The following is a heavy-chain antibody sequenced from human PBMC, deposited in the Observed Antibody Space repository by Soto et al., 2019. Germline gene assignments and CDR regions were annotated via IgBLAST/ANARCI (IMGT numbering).Heavy chain of an antibody. CDR1: GFNFNKYG. V-gene: IGHV3-30*18. CDR3: AKGDHDRGDLNWFDP. J-gene: IGHJ5*02. CDR2: ISNDGSDK. D-gene: IGHD2-21*02. Sequence: QVQLVESGGGVVQPGRSLRLSCAAYGFNFNKYGMHWVRQALGKGPERVAVISNDGSDKYYADSLKGRFTVSRDNSRNTLYLQMDSLKPEDTALYHCAKGDHDRGDLNWFDPWGQGTRVTVSS.